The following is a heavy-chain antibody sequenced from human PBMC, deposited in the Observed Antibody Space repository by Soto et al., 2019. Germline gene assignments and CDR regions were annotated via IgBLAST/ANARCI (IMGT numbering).Heavy chain of an antibody. D-gene: IGHD3-3*01. CDR3: ATRITVFGLLIPPFDP. CDR1: GGSVNGYY. Sequence: SETLSLTCAVYGGSVNGYYWNWIRQPPGKGLEWIGEINHTGGTHYNPSLKSRVTMSVDTSKNQFSLGLSSVTAADTAIYYCATRITVFGLLIPPFDPWGQGTQVTVSS. CDR2: INHTGGT. V-gene: IGHV4-34*01. J-gene: IGHJ5*02.